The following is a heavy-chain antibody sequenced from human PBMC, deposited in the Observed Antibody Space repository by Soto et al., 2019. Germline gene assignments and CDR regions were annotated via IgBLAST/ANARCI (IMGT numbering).Heavy chain of an antibody. V-gene: IGHV3-48*01. CDR2: ISSSSSTI. CDR1: GFTFSSYS. D-gene: IGHD6-13*01. J-gene: IGHJ1*01. Sequence: PGGSMRLSCAASGFTFSSYSMNWVRQAPGKGLEWVSHISSSSSTIYYADSVKGRFTISRDNAKNSLYLQMNSLRAEDTAVYYCARDLGSSWYPEYFQHWGQGTLVTVSP. CDR3: ARDLGSSWYPEYFQH.